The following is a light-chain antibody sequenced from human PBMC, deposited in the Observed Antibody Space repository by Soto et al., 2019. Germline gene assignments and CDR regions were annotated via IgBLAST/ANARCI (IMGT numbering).Light chain of an antibody. Sequence: VLMSLSLATVSLSPGERVTLSCRAGQGVTTNFAWYQQKSGQSPRLLIYDVSSRATGVPSRFSGTGSETDFTLTICGLQSEDSAIYYRHESDSWLIRFGGGAK. J-gene: IGKJ4*01. CDR3: HESDSWLIR. CDR1: QGVTTN. V-gene: IGKV3-15*01. CDR2: DVS.